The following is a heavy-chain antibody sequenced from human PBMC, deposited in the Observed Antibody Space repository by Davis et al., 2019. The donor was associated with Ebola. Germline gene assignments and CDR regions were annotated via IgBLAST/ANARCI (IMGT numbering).Heavy chain of an antibody. CDR2: INAGNGNT. Sequence: ASVKVSCKASGYTFTNYAIHWVRQAPGQSLEWMGWINAGNGNTKYSQRFQGRVTITRDTSASTAYMELSSLKSEDTAVYFCARGGTGLDYWGQGTLVTVSS. CDR3: ARGGTGLDY. J-gene: IGHJ4*02. D-gene: IGHD7-27*01. CDR1: GYTFTNYA. V-gene: IGHV1-3*01.